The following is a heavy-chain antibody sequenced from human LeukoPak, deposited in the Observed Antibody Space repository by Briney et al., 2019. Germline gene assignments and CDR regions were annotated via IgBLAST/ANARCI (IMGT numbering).Heavy chain of an antibody. CDR2: INQDGSEK. J-gene: IGHJ4*02. CDR3: ARGRSSVDY. V-gene: IGHV3-7*01. D-gene: IGHD6-19*01. CDR1: GFTFSRYW. Sequence: GGSLRLSCEVSGFTFSRYWMSWVRQAPGKGLEWVANINQDGSEKYYVDSVKGRFTMSRDNAKSLLYLQMNSLRAEDRAVYYCARGRSSVDYWGRGTLVTVSS.